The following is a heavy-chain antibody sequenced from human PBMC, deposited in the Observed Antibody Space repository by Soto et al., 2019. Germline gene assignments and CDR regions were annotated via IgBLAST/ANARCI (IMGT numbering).Heavy chain of an antibody. J-gene: IGHJ6*02. CDR2: ISYDGSYK. Sequence: QVQLVESGGGVVQPGRSLRLSCAASGFTLSSNGMHWVRQAPGKGLEWVAVISYDGSYKYYADSVKGRFTISRDNSKHTLYVEMNSLRVEDTAMYYCVRDRGRYYYGLDVWGQGTTVTVSS. CDR1: GFTLSSNG. V-gene: IGHV3-30*03. CDR3: VRDRGRYYYGLDV. D-gene: IGHD3-10*01.